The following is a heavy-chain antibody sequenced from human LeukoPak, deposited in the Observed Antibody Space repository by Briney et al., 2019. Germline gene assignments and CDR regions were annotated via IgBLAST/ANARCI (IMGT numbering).Heavy chain of an antibody. CDR2: IIPIFGTA. V-gene: IGHV1-69*05. CDR1: GGTFSSYA. CDR3: ARDTDGDGYNSENDAFDI. J-gene: IGHJ3*02. D-gene: IGHD5-24*01. Sequence: ASXXVSCKASGGTFSSYAISWVRQAPGQGLEWMGGIIPIFGTANYAQKFQGRVTITTDESTSTAYMELSSLRSEDTAVYYCARDTDGDGYNSENDAFDIWGQGTMVTVSS.